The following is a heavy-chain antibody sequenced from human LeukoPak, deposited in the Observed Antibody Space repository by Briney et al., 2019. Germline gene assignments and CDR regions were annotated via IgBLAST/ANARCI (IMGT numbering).Heavy chain of an antibody. Sequence: PGGSLRLSCAASGFTFSSYEMNWVRQAPGKGLEWVSYISSSGSTIYYADSVKGRFTISRDNSKNTMYLQMNSLRAEDTAIYYCAKRFGGVNPLVVRGFYMDVWGKGTTVTVSS. CDR2: ISSSGSTI. V-gene: IGHV3-48*03. CDR1: GFTFSSYE. CDR3: AKRFGGVNPLVVRGFYMDV. D-gene: IGHD3-10*01. J-gene: IGHJ6*03.